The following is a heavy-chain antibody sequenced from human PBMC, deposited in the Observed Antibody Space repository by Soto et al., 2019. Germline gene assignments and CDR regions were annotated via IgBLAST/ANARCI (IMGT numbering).Heavy chain of an antibody. D-gene: IGHD3-10*01. Sequence: SETLSLTCTVSGGSISTGGYYWNWIRQHPGKGLEWIGYFYYSGSTNYNPSLKSRVTISVDTSKNQFSLKLSSVTAADTAVYYCARRYGSAFDIWGQGTMVTVS. V-gene: IGHV4-61*08. CDR1: GGSISTGGYY. CDR3: ARRYGSAFDI. CDR2: FYYSGST. J-gene: IGHJ3*02.